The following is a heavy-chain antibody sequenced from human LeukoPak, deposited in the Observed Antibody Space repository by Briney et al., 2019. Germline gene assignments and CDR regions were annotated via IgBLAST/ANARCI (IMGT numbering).Heavy chain of an antibody. V-gene: IGHV4-31*03. J-gene: IGHJ4*02. CDR2: INHSGST. D-gene: IGHD3-3*01. CDR3: ARDAPYDFWSGYPLTYYFDY. CDR1: GGSISSGGYY. Sequence: SQTLSLTCTVSGGSISSGGYYWSWIRQPPGKGLEWIGEINHSGSTNYNPSLKSRVTISVDTSKNQFSLKLSSVTAADTAVYYCARDAPYDFWSGYPLTYYFDYWGQGTLVTVSS.